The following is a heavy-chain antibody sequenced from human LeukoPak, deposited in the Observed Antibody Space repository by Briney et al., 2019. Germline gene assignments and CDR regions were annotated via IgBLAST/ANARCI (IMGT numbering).Heavy chain of an antibody. V-gene: IGHV1-2*06. CDR3: ARGDLYSSSVDY. CDR2: INPNSGGT. D-gene: IGHD6-6*01. Sequence: ASVKVSCKASGYTFTGHYMHWVRQAPGQGLEWMGRINPNSGGTNYAQKFQGRVTMTRDTSISTAYMELSRLRSDDTAVYYCARGDLYSSSVDYWGQGTLVTVSS. CDR1: GYTFTGHY. J-gene: IGHJ4*02.